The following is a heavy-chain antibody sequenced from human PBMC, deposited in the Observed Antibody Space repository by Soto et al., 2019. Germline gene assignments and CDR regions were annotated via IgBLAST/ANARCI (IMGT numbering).Heavy chain of an antibody. Sequence: SETLSLTCTVSGGSISGYYWSWFRQPPGKGLEWIAYVYYSGSTNYNPSLKSRVTISVDTSKTQFSLKLSSVTAADSAVYFCARLYNWFDPWGQGTLVTVSS. CDR3: ARLYNWFDP. CDR2: VYYSGST. J-gene: IGHJ5*02. CDR1: GGSISGYY. V-gene: IGHV4-59*08.